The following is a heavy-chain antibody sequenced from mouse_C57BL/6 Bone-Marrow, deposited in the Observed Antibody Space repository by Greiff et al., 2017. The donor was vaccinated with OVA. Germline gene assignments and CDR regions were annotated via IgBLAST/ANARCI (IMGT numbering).Heavy chain of an antibody. Sequence: VQLQESGAELVRPGTSVKVSCKASGYAFTNYLIEWVKQRPGQGLEWIGVINPGSGGTNYTEKFKGKATLTADNSSSTAYMQLSSLTSEDSAVYFCARHTFDYWGQGTTLTVSS. CDR3: ARHTFDY. CDR2: INPGSGGT. J-gene: IGHJ2*01. V-gene: IGHV1-54*01. CDR1: GYAFTNYL.